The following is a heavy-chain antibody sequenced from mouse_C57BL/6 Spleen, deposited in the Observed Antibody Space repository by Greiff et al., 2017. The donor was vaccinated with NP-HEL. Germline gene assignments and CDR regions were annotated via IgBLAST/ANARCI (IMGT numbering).Heavy chain of an antibody. CDR2: IYPGDGDT. Sequence: QVHVKQSGAELVKPGASVKISCKASGYAFSSYWMNWVKQRPGKGLEWIGQIYPGDGDTNYHGKFKGKATLTADKSSSTAYMQLSSLTSEDSAVYFCARSNYYGSRGDYYAMDYWGQGTSVTVSS. V-gene: IGHV1-80*01. J-gene: IGHJ4*01. CDR3: ARSNYYGSRGDYYAMDY. CDR1: GYAFSSYW. D-gene: IGHD1-1*01.